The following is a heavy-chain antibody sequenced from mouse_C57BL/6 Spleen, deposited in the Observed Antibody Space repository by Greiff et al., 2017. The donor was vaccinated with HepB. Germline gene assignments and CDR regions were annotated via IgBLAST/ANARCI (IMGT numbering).Heavy chain of an antibody. J-gene: IGHJ4*01. Sequence: QVQLQQSGAELAKPGASVKLSCKASGYTFTSYWMHWVKQRPGQGLEWIGYINPSSGYTKYNQKFKDKATLTAAKSSSTAYMQLSSLTYEDSAVYYCARSGLRRGGQAMDYWGQGTSVTVSS. V-gene: IGHV1-7*01. CDR2: INPSSGYT. CDR1: GYTFTSYW. CDR3: ARSGLRRGGQAMDY. D-gene: IGHD2-2*01.